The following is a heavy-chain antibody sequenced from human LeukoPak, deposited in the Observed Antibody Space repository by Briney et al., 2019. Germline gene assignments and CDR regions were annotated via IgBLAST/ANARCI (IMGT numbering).Heavy chain of an antibody. CDR2: INDDSSDI. CDR1: GFTFSLYA. V-gene: IGHV3-21*05. D-gene: IGHD2-2*01. Sequence: GSLRLSCAASGFTFSLYAMNWVRQAPGKGLEWVSYINDDSSDIHYAGSVRGRFTISRDDARKTLYLQLSSLRVEDTAVYYCARDTFQPGLIDSWGQGTLVTASS. J-gene: IGHJ4*02. CDR3: ARDTFQPGLIDS.